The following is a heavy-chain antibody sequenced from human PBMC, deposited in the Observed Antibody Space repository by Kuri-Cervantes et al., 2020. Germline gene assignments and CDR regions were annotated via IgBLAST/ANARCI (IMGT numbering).Heavy chain of an antibody. CDR2: ISSSGRTI. CDR3: ARDLGDGYCSGGSCSYYYYYMDV. CDR1: GFTFSSYG. V-gene: IGHV3-48*03. Sequence: LSLTCAASGFTFSSYGMHWVRQAPGKGLEWVSYISSSGRTIYYADSVKGRFTISRDNAKNSLYLQMNSLRAEDTAVYYCARDLGDGYCSGGSCSYYYYYMDVWGKGTTVTVSS. J-gene: IGHJ6*03. D-gene: IGHD2-15*01.